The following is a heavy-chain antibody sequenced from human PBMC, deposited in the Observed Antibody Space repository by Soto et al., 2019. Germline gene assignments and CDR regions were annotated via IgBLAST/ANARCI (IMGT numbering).Heavy chain of an antibody. CDR1: GFSLSNARMG. J-gene: IGHJ5*02. D-gene: IGHD4-4*01. Sequence: QVTLKESGPVLVKPTETLTLTCTVSGFSLSNARMGVSWIRQPPGKALEWLAHIFSNDEKSYSTSLKSRLTISKDSSNIQAVLTMTNMDPVDTANYYCAPIIGRNYVLAWLDPWGQGTLVTVSP. CDR3: APIIGRNYVLAWLDP. V-gene: IGHV2-26*01. CDR2: IFSNDEK.